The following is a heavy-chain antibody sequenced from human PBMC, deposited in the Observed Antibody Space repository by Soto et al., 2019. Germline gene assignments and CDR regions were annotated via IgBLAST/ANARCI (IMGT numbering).Heavy chain of an antibody. CDR2: IYYSGST. J-gene: IGHJ6*02. CDR3: ARAVGYCSGGSCYTKHYYYYGMDV. CDR1: GGSISSYY. V-gene: IGHV4-59*01. Sequence: SETLSLTCTVSGGSISSYYWSWIRQPPGKGLEWIGYIYYSGSTNYNPSLKSRVTISVDTSKNQFSLKLSSVTAAETAVYYCARAVGYCSGGSCYTKHYYYYGMDVWGQGTTVTVSS. D-gene: IGHD2-15*01.